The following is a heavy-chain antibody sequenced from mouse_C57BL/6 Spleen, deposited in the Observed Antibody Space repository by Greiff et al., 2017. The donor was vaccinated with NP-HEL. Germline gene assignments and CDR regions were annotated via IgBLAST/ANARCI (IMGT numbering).Heavy chain of an antibody. V-gene: IGHV5-4*01. D-gene: IGHD2-1*01. CDR3: ARDYGKGYFDV. CDR1: GFTFSSYA. CDR2: ISDGGSYT. J-gene: IGHJ1*03. Sequence: EVQGVESGGGLVKPGGSLKLSCAASGFTFSSYAMSWVRQTPEKRLEWVATISDGGSYTYYPDNVKGRFTISRDNAKNNLYLQMSHLKSEETAMYYCARDYGKGYFDVWGTGTTVTVSS.